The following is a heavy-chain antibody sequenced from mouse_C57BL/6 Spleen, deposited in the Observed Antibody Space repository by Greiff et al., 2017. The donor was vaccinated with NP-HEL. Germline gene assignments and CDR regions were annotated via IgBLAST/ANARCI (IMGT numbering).Heavy chain of an antibody. D-gene: IGHD2-1*01. CDR2: IWTGGGT. Sequence: QVQLKQSGPGLVAPSQSLSITCTVSGFSLTSYAISWVRQPPGKGLEWLGVIWTGGGTNYNSALKSRLSISKDNSKSQVFLKMNSLQTDDTARYYCARNYDYGNTWYFDVWGTGTTVTVSS. J-gene: IGHJ1*03. CDR3: ARNYDYGNTWYFDV. V-gene: IGHV2-9-1*01. CDR1: GFSLTSYA.